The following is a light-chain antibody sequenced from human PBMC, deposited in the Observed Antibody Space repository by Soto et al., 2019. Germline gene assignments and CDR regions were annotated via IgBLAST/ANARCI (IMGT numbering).Light chain of an antibody. CDR3: QQYNNWPH. CDR2: GAS. Sequence: EIVMTQSPATLSVSPGERATLSCRASQSVNSNLAWYQQKPGQATRLLIYGASTRATGIPARFSGSGSGTEFTLTISSLQSEDFAVHYCQQYNNWPHFGQGTKLEIK. J-gene: IGKJ2*01. V-gene: IGKV3-15*01. CDR1: QSVNSN.